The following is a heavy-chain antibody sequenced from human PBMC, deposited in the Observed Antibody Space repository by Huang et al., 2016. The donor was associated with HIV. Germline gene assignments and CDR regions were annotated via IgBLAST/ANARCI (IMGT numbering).Heavy chain of an antibody. CDR3: AKEGDTGAALGY. V-gene: IGHV3-53*01. D-gene: IGHD2-8*02. CDR1: GFPVSTNY. J-gene: IGHJ4*02. Sequence: VHLVESGGGLIQPGGSLSFFCAAPGFPVSTNYGTWVRQAPGKGRELVSLSYSGGTTYDADSVNGRFTISRDDAENTLYLHMTSLIAGDTAVYYCAKEGDTGAALGYWGQGALVTVS. CDR2: SYSGGTT.